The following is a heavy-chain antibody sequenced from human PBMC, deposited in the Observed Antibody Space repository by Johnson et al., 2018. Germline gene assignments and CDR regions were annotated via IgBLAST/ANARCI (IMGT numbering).Heavy chain of an antibody. J-gene: IGHJ1*01. CDR3: ARELYCCGGSCYNGMFQH. CDR1: GFTFDDYG. Sequence: EVQLVESGGGVVRPGGSLRLSCAASGFTFDDYGMSWVRQAPGKGLEWVSAIYSGGNTYYADSGKGRFTISRDSSLQMNSLRAEDTGGYYCARELYCCGGSCYNGMFQHWGQGTLVTVSS. V-gene: IGHV3-66*02. D-gene: IGHD2-15*01. CDR2: IYSGGNT.